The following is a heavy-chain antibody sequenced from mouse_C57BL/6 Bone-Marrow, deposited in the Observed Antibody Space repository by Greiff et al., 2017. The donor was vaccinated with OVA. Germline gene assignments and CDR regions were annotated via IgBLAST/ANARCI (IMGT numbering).Heavy chain of an antibody. D-gene: IGHD6-1*01. J-gene: IGHJ1*03. CDR2: LYPGGGYT. Sequence: QVQLKESGAELVRPGTSVKMSCKASGYTFTNSWIGWAKQRPGHGLEWIGDLYPGGGYTNYNEKFKGKATLTADKSSSTAYILQHSLTSEDSAIYYCARKASAFTDWYFDVWGTGTTVTVSS. CDR3: ARKASAFTDWYFDV. V-gene: IGHV1-63*01. CDR1: GYTFTNSW.